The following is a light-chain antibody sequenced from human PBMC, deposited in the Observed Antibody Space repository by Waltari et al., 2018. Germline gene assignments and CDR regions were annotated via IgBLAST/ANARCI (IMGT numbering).Light chain of an antibody. V-gene: IGLV2-14*03. CDR1: SRDVGAYNY. Sequence: QSALTQPASVSGSPGQSITISSPGSSRDVGAYNYVSWYQQHPGNAPRLLIHDVSIRPSGVSNRFSGSKSGNTASLAISGLQAEDEADYYCSSYTITNTRVFGGGTKVTVL. CDR3: SSYTITNTRV. J-gene: IGLJ3*02. CDR2: DVS.